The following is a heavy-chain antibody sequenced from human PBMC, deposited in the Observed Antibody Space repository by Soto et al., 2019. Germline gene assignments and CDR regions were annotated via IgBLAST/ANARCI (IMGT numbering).Heavy chain of an antibody. CDR1: GFTFSSYG. Sequence: QVQLVESGGGVVQPGRSLRLSCAASGFTFSSYGMHWVRQAPGKGLEWVAVISYDGSNKYYADSVKGRFTISRDNSKNTLYLQMNSLIAEDTAVYYCAKDWGKVATITYRYFDLWGRGTLVTVSS. V-gene: IGHV3-30*18. CDR2: ISYDGSNK. D-gene: IGHD5-12*01. CDR3: AKDWGKVATITYRYFDL. J-gene: IGHJ2*01.